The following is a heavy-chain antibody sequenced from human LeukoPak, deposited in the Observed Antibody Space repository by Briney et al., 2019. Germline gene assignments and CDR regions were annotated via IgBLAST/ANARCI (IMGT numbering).Heavy chain of an antibody. CDR3: ARDQNLGGGSCYI. V-gene: IGHV3-33*01. Sequence: QSGGSLRLSCAASGFTFSSYGMHWVRQAPGKGLEWVAVIWYDGSNKYYADSVEGRFTISRDNSKNTLYLQMNSLRAEDTAVYYCARDQNLGGGSCYIWGQGTLVTVSS. J-gene: IGHJ4*02. D-gene: IGHD2-15*01. CDR2: IWYDGSNK. CDR1: GFTFSSYG.